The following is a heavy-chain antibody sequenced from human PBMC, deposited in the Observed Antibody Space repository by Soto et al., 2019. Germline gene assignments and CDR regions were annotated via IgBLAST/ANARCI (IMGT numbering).Heavy chain of an antibody. V-gene: IGHV3-30-3*01. D-gene: IGHD3-10*01. CDR2: ISYDGSNK. CDR1: GFTFSSYA. CDR3: ARKGGIFYYGSGSSLRSYYYYGMDV. J-gene: IGHJ6*02. Sequence: GGSLRLSCAAAGFTFSSYAMHCVRQAPGKGLEWVAVISYDGSNKYYADSVKGRFTISRDNSKNTLYLQMNSLRAEDTAVYYCARKGGIFYYGSGSSLRSYYYYGMDVWGQGTTVTVSS.